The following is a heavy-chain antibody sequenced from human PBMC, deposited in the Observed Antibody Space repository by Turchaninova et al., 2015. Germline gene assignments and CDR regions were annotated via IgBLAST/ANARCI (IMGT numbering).Heavy chain of an antibody. Sequence: QVTLKESGPVLVKPTETLTLTCTVSGFSLSNAKMGVSWIRQPPGKALEWLAHTFSHDQTSYSPFLESRLTLPKDPSKSLVVLTMRKMDPVDTGTYYGARMPSATIKYNYYGLDVWGQGTTVTVSS. V-gene: IGHV2-26*01. CDR2: TFSHDQT. J-gene: IGHJ6*02. CDR3: ARMPSATIKYNYYGLDV. D-gene: IGHD5-24*01. CDR1: GFSLSNAKMG.